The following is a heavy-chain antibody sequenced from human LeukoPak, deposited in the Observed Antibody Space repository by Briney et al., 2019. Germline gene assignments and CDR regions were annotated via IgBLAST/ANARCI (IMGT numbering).Heavy chain of an antibody. J-gene: IGHJ6*03. V-gene: IGHV3-11*04. CDR2: ISSSGSTI. D-gene: IGHD1-14*01. Sequence: GGSLRLSCAASGFTFSDYYMSWLRQAPGKGLEWVSYISSSGSTIYYADSVKGRFTISRDNAKNSLYLQMNSLRAEHTAVYYCARVGNLYYYYYMDVWGKGTTVTVSS. CDR3: ARVGNLYYYYYMDV. CDR1: GFTFSDYY.